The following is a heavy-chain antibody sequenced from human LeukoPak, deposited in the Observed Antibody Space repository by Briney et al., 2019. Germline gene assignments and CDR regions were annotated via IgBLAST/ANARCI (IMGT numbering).Heavy chain of an antibody. CDR1: GGPFSGYY. V-gene: IGHV4-34*01. CDR3: ARHNKGGVEYRITMVRGVDY. D-gene: IGHD3-10*01. CDR2: INRSGST. Sequence: SETLSLTCAVYGGPFSGYYWSWIRQPPGKGLEWIGEINRSGSTNYNPSHKSRVTISVDTSKNQFSLKLSSVTAADTAVYYCARHNKGGVEYRITMVRGVDYWGQGTLVTVSS. J-gene: IGHJ4*02.